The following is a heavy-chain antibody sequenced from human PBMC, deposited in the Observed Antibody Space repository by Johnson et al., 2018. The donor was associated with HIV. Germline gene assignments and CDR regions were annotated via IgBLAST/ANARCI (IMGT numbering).Heavy chain of an antibody. V-gene: IGHV3-30*18. D-gene: IGHD5-24*01. CDR1: GFTFSSYG. CDR3: AKEGEERWLQLGDAFDI. CDR2: ISYDGSNK. J-gene: IGHJ3*02. Sequence: QVQLVESGGGVVQSGRSLRLSCAASGFTFSSYGMHWVRQAPGKGLEWVAVISYDGSNKYYADSVKGRFTISRDNSTDTLYLQLNSLRAEDTAVYDCAKEGEERWLQLGDAFDIWGQGTMVTVSS.